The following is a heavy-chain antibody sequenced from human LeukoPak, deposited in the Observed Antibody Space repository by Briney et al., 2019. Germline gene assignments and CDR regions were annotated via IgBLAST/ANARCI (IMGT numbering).Heavy chain of an antibody. CDR3: ATSRVFDY. V-gene: IGHV3-48*01. Sequence: GGSLRLSCAASALTFSDYSMNWVRQAPGKGLEWISYISSNGSTIYYAASVKGRFTISRDSAKNSLYLQMNGLRAEDTAIYYCATSRVFDYWGQGILVTVSS. CDR2: ISSNGSTI. J-gene: IGHJ4*02. CDR1: ALTFSDYS.